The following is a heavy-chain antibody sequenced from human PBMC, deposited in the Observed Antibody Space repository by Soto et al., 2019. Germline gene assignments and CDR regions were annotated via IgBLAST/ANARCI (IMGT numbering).Heavy chain of an antibody. V-gene: IGHV4-4*07. Sequence: SETLSLGCTVSGGSISSDYWSWIQQPAGKGRGWIGRIYTSGSTDYNPSLKSRVAMSVYTSKNQFSLKLTSVTAADTAVYFCARDRQQEWGRSPWFDPWGQGTLVT. CDR1: GGSISSDY. CDR3: ARDRQQEWGRSPWFDP. CDR2: IYTSGST. J-gene: IGHJ5*02. D-gene: IGHD3-3*01.